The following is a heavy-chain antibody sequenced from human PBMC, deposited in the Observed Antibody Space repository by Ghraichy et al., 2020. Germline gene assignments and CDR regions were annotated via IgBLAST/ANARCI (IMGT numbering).Heavy chain of an antibody. Sequence: GGSLRLSCEASGFIFSGFNMNWVRQAPGKGLEWVANVNQDGSERSYVESVRGRFTISRDNPKQSLYLQMNSLRVEDTAVYYCARWGTGNLDYWGQGTLVT. J-gene: IGHJ4*02. V-gene: IGHV3-7*01. CDR1: GFIFSGFN. D-gene: IGHD1-1*01. CDR2: VNQDGSER. CDR3: ARWGTGNLDY.